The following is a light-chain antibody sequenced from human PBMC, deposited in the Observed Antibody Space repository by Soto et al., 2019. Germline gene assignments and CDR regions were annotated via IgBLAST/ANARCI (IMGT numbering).Light chain of an antibody. Sequence: DSQMTQSLSTLSASVGDRETNTCQASQSISSWLAWLQQRPGKAPMLLLYDGSTLESGVTSRFSGSGSGTEFTLTISRLQPDDYATYYCHHYNSYPITFGQGTRLEIK. CDR1: QSISSW. V-gene: IGKV1-5*01. J-gene: IGKJ5*01. CDR3: HHYNSYPIT. CDR2: DGS.